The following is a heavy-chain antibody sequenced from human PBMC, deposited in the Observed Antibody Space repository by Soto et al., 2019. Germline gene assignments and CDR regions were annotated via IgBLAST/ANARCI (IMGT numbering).Heavy chain of an antibody. CDR3: ARDLAAAAGWGWFDP. J-gene: IGHJ5*02. Sequence: QVQLQESGPGLVKPSQTLSLTCTVSGGSISSGGYYWSWIRQHPGKGLEWIGYIYYSGSTYYNPSLKSLVTIAVDTSKNQFSLKLSSVTAADTAVYYCARDLAAAAGWGWFDPWGQGTLVTVSS. D-gene: IGHD6-13*01. V-gene: IGHV4-31*01. CDR1: GGSISSGGYY. CDR2: IYYSGST.